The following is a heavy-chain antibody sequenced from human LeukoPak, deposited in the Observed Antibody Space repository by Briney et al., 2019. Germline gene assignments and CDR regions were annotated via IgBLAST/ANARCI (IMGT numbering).Heavy chain of an antibody. Sequence: GASVKVSCRASGYTFTSYYMHWVRQAPGQGLEWMGIIYPSGGGTTYAQKFQGRFAMTRDTSTSTVYMELYSLRSEDTAVYYCARAGGGYSGDLWGQGTLVIVSS. CDR2: IYPSGGGT. CDR1: GYTFTSYY. D-gene: IGHD5-12*01. CDR3: ARAGGGYSGDL. V-gene: IGHV1-46*01. J-gene: IGHJ4*02.